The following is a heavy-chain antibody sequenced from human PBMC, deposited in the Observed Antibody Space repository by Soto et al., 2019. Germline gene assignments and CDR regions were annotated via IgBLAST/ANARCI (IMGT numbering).Heavy chain of an antibody. D-gene: IGHD3-10*01. CDR3: AAVGVVRGVMGGDFDY. V-gene: IGHV1-58*01. CDR2: IVVGSGNT. CDR1: GFTFTSSA. Sequence: QMQLVQSGPEVKKPGTSVKVSCKASGFTFTSSAVQWVRQARGQRLEWIGWIVVGSGNTNYAQKFQERVTITRDMSTSTAYMELSSLRSGDTAVYYCAAVGVVRGVMGGDFDYWGQGTLVTVSS. J-gene: IGHJ4*02.